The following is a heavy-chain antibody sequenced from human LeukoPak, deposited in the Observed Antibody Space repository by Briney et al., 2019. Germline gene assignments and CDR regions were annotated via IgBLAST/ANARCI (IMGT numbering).Heavy chain of an antibody. CDR1: GGSISSGGYY. CDR3: ARHRVVYYDPPYWFDP. V-gene: IGHV4-39*01. J-gene: IGHJ5*02. D-gene: IGHD3-22*01. Sequence: SETLSLTCTVSGGSISSGGYYWSWIRQHPGKGLEWIGSIYYSGSTYYNPSLKSRVTISVDTSKNQFSLKLSSVTAADTAVYYCARHRVVYYDPPYWFDPWGQGTLVTVSS. CDR2: IYYSGST.